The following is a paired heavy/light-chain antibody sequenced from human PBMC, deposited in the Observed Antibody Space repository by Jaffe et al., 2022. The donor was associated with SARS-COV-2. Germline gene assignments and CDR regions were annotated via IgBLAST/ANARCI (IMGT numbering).Heavy chain of an antibody. CDR3: AKGHVYYYDSDGWYFDS. J-gene: IGHJ4*02. CDR1: GFTFNNYA. Sequence: EVKLLESGGDLVQPGGSLRLSCAASGFTFNNYAMSWVRQAPGKGLEWVSGISGRGDTTYSADSVKGRFTISRDNSKNTLYLQMNSLRAEDTAVYYCAKGHVYYYDSDGWYFDSWGQGTLVTVSS. V-gene: IGHV3-23*01. D-gene: IGHD3-22*01. CDR2: ISGRGDTT.
Light chain of an antibody. J-gene: IGKJ1*01. CDR1: QNVLYYSNNKNY. CDR3: QQYYSMGT. CDR2: WAS. V-gene: IGKV4-1*01. Sequence: DIVMTQSPDSLAVSLGERATINCKSSQNVLYYSNNKNYLAWYQQKPGQPPKLLISWASTRESGVPDRFSGSGSETDFTLTISSLQAEDVALYYCQQYYSMGTFGQGTKVEIK.